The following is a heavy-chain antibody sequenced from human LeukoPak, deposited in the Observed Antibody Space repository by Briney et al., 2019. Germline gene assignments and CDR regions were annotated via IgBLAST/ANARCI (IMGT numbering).Heavy chain of an antibody. CDR1: GGSISSYY. D-gene: IGHD2-8*01. V-gene: IGHV4-4*07. Sequence: SETLSLTCTVSGGSISSYYWSWIRQPAGKGLEWIGRIYTSGSTNYNPSLKSRVTMSVDTSKNQFSLKLSSVTAADTAVYYCARGGKMLEKNPLDYWGQGTLVTVSS. J-gene: IGHJ4*02. CDR2: IYTSGST. CDR3: ARGGKMLEKNPLDY.